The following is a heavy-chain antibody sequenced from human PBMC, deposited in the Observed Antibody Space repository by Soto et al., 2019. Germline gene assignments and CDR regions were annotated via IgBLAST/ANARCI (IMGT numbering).Heavy chain of an antibody. J-gene: IGHJ5*02. CDR2: IYSGGST. D-gene: IGHD2-15*01. CDR3: ASEGRP. CDR1: GFTVSSNY. Sequence: EVQLVESGGGLVQPGGSLRLSCAASGFTVSSNYMSWVRQAPGKGLEWVSVIYSGGSTYFADSVKDRFSISRDNSKNTLHLQMTSLRAEDTAVYYCASEGRPWGQGTLVTVSS. V-gene: IGHV3-66*01.